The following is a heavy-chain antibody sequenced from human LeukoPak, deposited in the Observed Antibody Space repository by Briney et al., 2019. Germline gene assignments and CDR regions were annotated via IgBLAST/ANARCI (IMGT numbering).Heavy chain of an antibody. CDR3: ARDFAGYSSGQSGLSP. Sequence: PSETLSLTCSVSGGSISSYYWNWLRQPPGKGLEWIGYIYYSGSTNYNPSLKGRVTISVDTPKNQFSLKLSSVTAADTAVYYCARDFAGYSSGQSGLSPWGQGTLVTVSS. V-gene: IGHV4-59*01. J-gene: IGHJ5*02. CDR2: IYYSGST. D-gene: IGHD6-19*01. CDR1: GGSISSYY.